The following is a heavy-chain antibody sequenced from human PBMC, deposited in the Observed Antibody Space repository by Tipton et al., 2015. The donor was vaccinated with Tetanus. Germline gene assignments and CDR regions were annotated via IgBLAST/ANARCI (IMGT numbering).Heavy chain of an antibody. J-gene: IGHJ6*02. CDR3: ARGGNYNYQYGLDV. CDR2: ISSSGSTI. Sequence: SLRLSCSASGFTFSIYYMSWIRQPPGKGLEWISYISSSGSTIYNADSVKGRFTISRDDAKNSLYLQLDSLRAEDTATYYCARGGNYNYQYGLDVWGQGTPVTVSS. CDR1: GFTFSIYY. V-gene: IGHV3-11*01.